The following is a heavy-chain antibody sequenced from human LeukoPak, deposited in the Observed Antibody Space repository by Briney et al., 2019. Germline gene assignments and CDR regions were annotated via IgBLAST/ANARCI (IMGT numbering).Heavy chain of an antibody. CDR1: GYSFTSYW. CDR3: ARRCSGCGCYAQGLDI. CDR2: IYPGDSAT. Sequence: GESLKFSFKGSGYSFTSYWIGWVRQMPGKGLEWMGIIYPGDSATTYSPSFQGQVTISADKSISTAYLQWSSLKASDTAIYYCARRCSGCGCYAQGLDIWGHGAMGTVSS. D-gene: IGHD2-15*01. V-gene: IGHV5-51*01. J-gene: IGHJ3*02.